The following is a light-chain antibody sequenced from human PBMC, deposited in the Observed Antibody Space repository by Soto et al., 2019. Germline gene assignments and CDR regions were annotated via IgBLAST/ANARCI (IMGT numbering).Light chain of an antibody. J-gene: IGLJ3*02. CDR3: CSYAGSYTWV. Sequence: QSALTQPRSVSGSPGQSVTISCTGTSSDVGGYHYVSWYQHHPGKAPKLMISDVSERPSGVPDHFSGSKSGNTASLTVSGLQADDEADYYCCSYAGSYTWVFGGGTKLTVL. CDR1: SSDVGGYHY. V-gene: IGLV2-11*01. CDR2: DVS.